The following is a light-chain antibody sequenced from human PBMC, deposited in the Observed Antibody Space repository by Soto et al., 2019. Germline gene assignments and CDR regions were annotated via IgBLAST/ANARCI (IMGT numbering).Light chain of an antibody. Sequence: DIQMTQSPSTLSASVGDRVTITCRASQSISSWLAWYQQKPGKAPKLLIYKASSLESGVPSRFSGSGSGTDFTLTISSLQPEDFATYFCQQYYTYSTFGQGTRLENK. V-gene: IGKV1-5*03. J-gene: IGKJ5*01. CDR2: KAS. CDR3: QQYYTYST. CDR1: QSISSW.